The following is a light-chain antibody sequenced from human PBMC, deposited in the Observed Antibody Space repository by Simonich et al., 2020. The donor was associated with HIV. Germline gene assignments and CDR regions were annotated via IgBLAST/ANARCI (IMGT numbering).Light chain of an antibody. CDR3: QSYDSSNQV. Sequence: NFMLTQHHSVSESPGKTVTISCTRSSGSIASNYVQWNQQRPGSAPTTVIYEDNQRPSGVPDRFSGSINRSSTSASLTISGLKTEDESDYYCQSYDSSNQVFGGGTQLTVL. CDR1: SGSIASNY. CDR2: EDN. J-gene: IGLJ3*02. V-gene: IGLV6-57*03.